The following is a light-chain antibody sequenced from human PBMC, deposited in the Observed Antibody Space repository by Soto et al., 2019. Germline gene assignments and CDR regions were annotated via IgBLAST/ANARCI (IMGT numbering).Light chain of an antibody. J-gene: IGLJ2*01. CDR3: SSFTTGSSLDVL. CDR2: DVS. V-gene: IGLV2-14*03. CDR1: SSDVGGYSS. Sequence: QSVLTQPASVSGSPGQTITISCTGSSSDVGGYSSVSWYQQHPNKAPKLMIYDVSSRPSGVSNRFSGSKSGNTASLTISGLQAEDEADYYCSSFTTGSSLDVLFGGGTKLTVL.